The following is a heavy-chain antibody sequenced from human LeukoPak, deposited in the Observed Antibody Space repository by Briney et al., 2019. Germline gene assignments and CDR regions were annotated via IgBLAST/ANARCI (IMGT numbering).Heavy chain of an antibody. D-gene: IGHD3-16*01. CDR2: IYRGST. Sequence: SETLSLTCSVSGVSIRTYYWNWIRQPPGKGPEWLGYIYRGSTNFYPSFESRVTISVDTSKNKFSLKLTSVTAADTAVYYCARGGDFEIDYWGQGILVTVSS. CDR3: ARGGDFEIDY. CDR1: GVSIRTYY. V-gene: IGHV4-59*01. J-gene: IGHJ4*02.